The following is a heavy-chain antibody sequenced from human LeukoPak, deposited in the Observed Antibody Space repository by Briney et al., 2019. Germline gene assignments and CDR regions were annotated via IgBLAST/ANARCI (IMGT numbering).Heavy chain of an antibody. Sequence: GGSLRLSCAASGFTFSSYAMHWVRQAPGKGLEWVAVISYDGSNKYYADSVKGRFTISRDNSKNTLYLQMNSLRAEDTAVYYCARDLAMVHLFDYWGQGNLVTVSS. CDR3: ARDLAMVHLFDY. CDR2: ISYDGSNK. CDR1: GFTFSSYA. D-gene: IGHD5-18*01. J-gene: IGHJ4*02. V-gene: IGHV3-30*04.